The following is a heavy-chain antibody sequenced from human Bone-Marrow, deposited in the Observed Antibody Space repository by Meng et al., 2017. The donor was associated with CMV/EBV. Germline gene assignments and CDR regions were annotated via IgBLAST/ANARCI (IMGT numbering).Heavy chain of an antibody. D-gene: IGHD7-27*01. CDR3: AKDPPTGDGYYFDF. J-gene: IGHJ4*02. V-gene: IGHV3-23*01. CDR1: GFPFRSYA. Sequence: ASGFPFRSYAMRWVRRAPGKGLEWVSTIGISGDTYYADSVQGRFAISRDNSKATLYLHMSSLRAEDTATFYCAKDPPTGDGYYFDFWGQGTLVTVSS. CDR2: IGISGDT.